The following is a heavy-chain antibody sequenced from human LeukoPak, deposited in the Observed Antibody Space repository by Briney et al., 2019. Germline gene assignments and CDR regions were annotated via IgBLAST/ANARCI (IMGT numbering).Heavy chain of an antibody. Sequence: SVKVSCKASGGTFSSYAISWVRQAPGQGLEWMGGIIPIFGTANYAQKFQGRVTITTDESTSTAYMELSSLRSEDTAVYYCARGIAHIVVVTAMEGALDIWGQGTMVTVSS. D-gene: IGHD2-21*02. CDR1: GGTFSSYA. CDR3: ARGIAHIVVVTAMEGALDI. J-gene: IGHJ3*02. V-gene: IGHV1-69*05. CDR2: IIPIFGTA.